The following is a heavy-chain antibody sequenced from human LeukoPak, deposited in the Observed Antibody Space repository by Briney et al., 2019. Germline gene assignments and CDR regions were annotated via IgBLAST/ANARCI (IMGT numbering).Heavy chain of an antibody. V-gene: IGHV3-74*01. CDR2: INSDGSTT. J-gene: IGHJ2*01. Sequence: GGPLRLSCPASGFPFSSYWMHWVRQAPGKGLVWVSRINSDGSTTTYADSVKGRFTISRDNANNTLYLQMNSLSAEDTAVYYCARPSYPHWYFDLWGRGTLVTVSS. CDR1: GFPFSSYW. CDR3: ARPSYPHWYFDL.